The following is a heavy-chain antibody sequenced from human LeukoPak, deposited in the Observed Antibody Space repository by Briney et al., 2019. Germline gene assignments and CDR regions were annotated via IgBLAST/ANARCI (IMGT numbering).Heavy chain of an antibody. Sequence: PGGSLRLSCAASGFTFSSYGMHWVRQAPGKGLEWVAVISYDGSNKYYADSVKGRFTISRDNSKNTLYLQMNSLRAEDTAVYYCAKSRLGYHDYWGQGTLVTVSS. J-gene: IGHJ4*02. V-gene: IGHV3-30*18. CDR3: AKSRLGYHDY. CDR1: GFTFSSYG. D-gene: IGHD3-16*01. CDR2: ISYDGSNK.